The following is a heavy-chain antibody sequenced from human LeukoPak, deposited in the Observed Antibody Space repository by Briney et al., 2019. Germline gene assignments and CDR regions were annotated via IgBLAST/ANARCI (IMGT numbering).Heavy chain of an antibody. J-gene: IGHJ5*02. CDR3: ARGSSPGITMVRGVRTP. CDR2: IIPILGIA. D-gene: IGHD3-10*01. V-gene: IGHV1-69*04. Sequence: ASVKVSCKASGGTFSSYAISWVRQAPGQGLEWMGRIIPILGIANYAQKFQGRVTITADKSTSTAYMELSSLRSEDTAVYYCARGSSPGITMVRGVRTPWGQGTLVTVSS. CDR1: GGTFSSYA.